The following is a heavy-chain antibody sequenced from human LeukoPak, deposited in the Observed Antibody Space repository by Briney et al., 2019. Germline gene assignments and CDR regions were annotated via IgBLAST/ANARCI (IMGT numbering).Heavy chain of an antibody. CDR2: IYHSGST. CDR3: ARHRSCSNGVCYALIDY. D-gene: IGHD2-8*01. V-gene: IGHV4-4*02. J-gene: IGHJ4*02. CDR1: GGSISSSNW. Sequence: SGTLSLTCAVSGGSISSSNWWSWVRQPPGKGLEWIGEIYHSGSTNYNPSLKSRVTISVDKSKNQFSLKLSSVAAADTAVYYCARHRSCSNGVCYALIDYWGQGTLVTVSS.